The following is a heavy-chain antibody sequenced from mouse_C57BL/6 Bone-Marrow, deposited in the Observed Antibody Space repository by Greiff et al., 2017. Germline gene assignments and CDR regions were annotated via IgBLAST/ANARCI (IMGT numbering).Heavy chain of an antibody. D-gene: IGHD4-1*01. V-gene: IGHV1-22*01. CDR3: ARWLGPVYYFDY. CDR1: GYTFTDYN. J-gene: IGHJ2*01. CDR2: INPNNGGT. Sequence: SGPELVKPGASVKMSCKASGYTFTDYNMHWVKQSHGKSLEWIGYINPNNGGTSYNQKFKGKATLTVNKSSSTAYMELRSLTSEDSAVYYCARWLGPVYYFDYWGQGTTLTVSS.